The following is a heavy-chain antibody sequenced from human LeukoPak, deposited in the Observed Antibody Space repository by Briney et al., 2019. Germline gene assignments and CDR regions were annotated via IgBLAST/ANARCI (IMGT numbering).Heavy chain of an antibody. V-gene: IGHV5-51*01. J-gene: IGHJ4*02. CDR1: GYSFTNYW. D-gene: IGHD3-16*01. Sequence: GESLKISCKGSGYSFTNYWIGWVRQMPGKGLEWMGIIYPGDSGTRYSPSFQGQVTISADKSITTAYLQWSSLRASDTAMYYCATGYTFGFLPYFDYWGQGTLVTVSS. CDR3: ATGYTFGFLPYFDY. CDR2: IYPGDSGT.